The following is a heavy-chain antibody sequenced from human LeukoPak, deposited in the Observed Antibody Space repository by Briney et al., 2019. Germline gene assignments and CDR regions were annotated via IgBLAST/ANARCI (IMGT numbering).Heavy chain of an antibody. Sequence: SETLSLTCAVYGGSFSGYYWSWIRQPPGKGLEWIGEINHSGSTNYNPSLKSRVTISVDTSKNQFSLKLSSVTAADTAVYYCAREIGYYDYVWGSYRSNYYFDYWGQGTLVTVSS. D-gene: IGHD3-16*02. CDR1: GGSFSGYY. V-gene: IGHV4-34*01. CDR3: AREIGYYDYVWGSYRSNYYFDY. J-gene: IGHJ4*02. CDR2: INHSGST.